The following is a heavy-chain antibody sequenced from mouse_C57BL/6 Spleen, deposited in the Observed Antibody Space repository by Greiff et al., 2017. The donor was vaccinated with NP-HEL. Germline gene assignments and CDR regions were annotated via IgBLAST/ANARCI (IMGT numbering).Heavy chain of an antibody. CDR2: ISSGSSTI. CDR1: GFTFSDYG. CDR3: ATGYYGSSYWYFDV. J-gene: IGHJ1*03. D-gene: IGHD1-1*01. Sequence: EVKLEESGGGLVKPGGSLKLSCAASGFTFSDYGMHWVRQAPEKGLEWVAYISSGSSTIYYADTVKGRFTISRDNAKNTLFLQMTSLRSEDTAMYYCATGYYGSSYWYFDVWGTGTTVTVSS. V-gene: IGHV5-17*01.